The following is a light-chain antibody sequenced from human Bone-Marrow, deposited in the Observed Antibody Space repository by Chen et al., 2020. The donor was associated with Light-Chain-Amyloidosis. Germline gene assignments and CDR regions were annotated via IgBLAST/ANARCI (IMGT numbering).Light chain of an antibody. J-gene: IGKJ4*01. CDR2: GSS. CDR1: QTISSHY. Sequence: VLTQSPGTLSLSPGEGANLSCRASQTISSHYLTWYQQKFGQAPRLLIYGSSSRATGIPDRFTGSGSGTDFTLTINRLEPEDFAMYYCQQYGTSPLTFGGGTKVEIK. V-gene: IGKV3-20*01. CDR3: QQYGTSPLT.